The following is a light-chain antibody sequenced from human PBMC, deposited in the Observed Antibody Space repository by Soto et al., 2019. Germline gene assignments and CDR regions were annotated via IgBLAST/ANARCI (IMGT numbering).Light chain of an antibody. J-gene: IGKJ3*01. CDR2: GAS. Sequence: EVVLTQSPVTLSLSPGERATLSCRASQSFRGLLAWYQQKPGQAPRLLVYGASIRATGIPDRFSGSGSGTDLTLTISRVEPEDFAMYYCQHYGSSPFTFGPGTRVDIK. V-gene: IGKV3-20*01. CDR1: QSFRGL. CDR3: QHYGSSPFT.